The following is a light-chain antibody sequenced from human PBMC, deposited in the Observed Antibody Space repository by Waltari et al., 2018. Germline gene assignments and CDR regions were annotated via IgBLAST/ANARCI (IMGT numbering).Light chain of an antibody. Sequence: DIQMTQSPSSLSASVGDRVTITCRASQSISSYLNWYQQKQGKAPKLLIYAASSLQSGVPSRFSGSRSGTDFTLTISSLQPEDFATYYCQQSYSTPPMYTFGQGTKLEI. V-gene: IGKV1-39*01. CDR2: AAS. CDR1: QSISSY. J-gene: IGKJ2*01. CDR3: QQSYSTPPMYT.